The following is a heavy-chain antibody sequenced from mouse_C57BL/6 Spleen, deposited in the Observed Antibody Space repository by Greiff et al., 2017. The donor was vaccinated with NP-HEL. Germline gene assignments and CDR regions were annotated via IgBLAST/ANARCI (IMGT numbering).Heavy chain of an antibody. CDR1: GFTFSSYG. V-gene: IGHV5-6*02. Sequence: DVKLVESGGDLVKPGGSLKLSCAASGFTFSSYGMSWVRQTPDKRLEWVATISSGGSYTYYPDSVKGRFTISRDNAKNTLYLQMSSLKSEDTAMYYCARWREAYYAMDYWGQGTSVTVSS. CDR2: ISSGGSYT. J-gene: IGHJ4*01. CDR3: ARWREAYYAMDY.